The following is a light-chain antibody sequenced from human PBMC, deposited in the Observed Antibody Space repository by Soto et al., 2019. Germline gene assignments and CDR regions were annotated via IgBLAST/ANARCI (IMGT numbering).Light chain of an antibody. V-gene: IGKV3-15*01. Sequence: EIVMTQSPATLSVSPGERATLSCRASQSVSSNLAWYQQKPGQDPRLLIYGISTRATGISARFSGSGSGTEFTLTISSLQSEDFAVYYCQQHNKWPLTFGQGTRLENK. J-gene: IGKJ5*01. CDR2: GIS. CDR3: QQHNKWPLT. CDR1: QSVSSN.